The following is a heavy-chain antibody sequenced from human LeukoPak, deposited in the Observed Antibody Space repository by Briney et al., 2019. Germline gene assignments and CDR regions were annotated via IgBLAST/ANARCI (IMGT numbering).Heavy chain of an antibody. CDR2: IYYSGST. CDR1: GGSISSSSYY. D-gene: IGHD3-22*01. V-gene: IGHV4-39*01. CDR3: ARYYYDSSGRVYYFDY. J-gene: IGHJ4*02. Sequence: SETLSLTCTVSGGSISSSSYYWGWIRQPPGKGLEWIGSIYYSGSTYYNPSLKSRVTISVDMSKNQFSLKLSSVTAADTAVYYCARYYYDSSGRVYYFDYWGQGTLVTVSS.